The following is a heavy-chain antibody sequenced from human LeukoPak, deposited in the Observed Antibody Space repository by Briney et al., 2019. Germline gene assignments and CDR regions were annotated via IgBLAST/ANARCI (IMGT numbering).Heavy chain of an antibody. CDR2: ARDRGNGYTT. CDR1: GFTFSDHY. Sequence: GGSLRLSCAASGFTFSDHYIDWVRQAPGKGLEWVGHARDRGNGYTTQYAVSVKGRFTFSRDDSENTVYLQMNSLKTEDTAVYFCARIMRVDYGTYYFDYWGQGTLVTVSS. CDR3: ARIMRVDYGTYYFDY. J-gene: IGHJ4*02. V-gene: IGHV3-72*01. D-gene: IGHD4/OR15-4a*01.